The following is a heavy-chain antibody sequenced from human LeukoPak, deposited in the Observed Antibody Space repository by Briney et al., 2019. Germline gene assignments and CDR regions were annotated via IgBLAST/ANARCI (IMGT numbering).Heavy chain of an antibody. V-gene: IGHV1-58*02. D-gene: IGHD3-3*01. J-gene: IGHJ4*02. CDR2: IVVGSGNT. CDR1: GFTFTSSA. CDR3: AADKDPIWSGYYY. Sequence: GASVKVSCKASGFTFTSSAMQWVRQARGQRLEWIGWIVVGSGNTNYAQKFQERVTITRDMSTSTAYMELSSLRSEDTAVYYYAADKDPIWSGYYYWGQGPLVTVSS.